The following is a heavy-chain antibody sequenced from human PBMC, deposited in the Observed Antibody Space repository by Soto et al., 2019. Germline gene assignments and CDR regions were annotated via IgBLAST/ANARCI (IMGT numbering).Heavy chain of an antibody. CDR1: GGSISSYY. D-gene: IGHD1-7*01. CDR3: ARETGVVPGTTGGYNWFDP. V-gene: IGHV4-59*01. Sequence: SETLSLTCTVSGGSISSYYWSWIRQPPGKGLEWIGYIYYSGSTNYNPSLKSRVTISVDTSKNQFSRKLSSVTAADTAVYYCARETGVVPGTTGGYNWFDPWGQGTLVTVSS. CDR2: IYYSGST. J-gene: IGHJ5*02.